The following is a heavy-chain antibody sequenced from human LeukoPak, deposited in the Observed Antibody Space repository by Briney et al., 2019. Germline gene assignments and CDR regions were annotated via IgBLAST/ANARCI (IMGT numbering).Heavy chain of an antibody. CDR1: GYTFTGYY. D-gene: IGHD6-19*01. CDR2: INPNSGGT. Sequence: ASVKVSCKASGYTFTGYYMHWVRQAPGQGLEWMGWINPNSGGTNYAQKFQGRATMTRDTSISTAYMELSRLRSDDTAVYYCARDRVTGYSSGYGMDVWGQGTTVTVSS. J-gene: IGHJ6*02. CDR3: ARDRVTGYSSGYGMDV. V-gene: IGHV1-2*02.